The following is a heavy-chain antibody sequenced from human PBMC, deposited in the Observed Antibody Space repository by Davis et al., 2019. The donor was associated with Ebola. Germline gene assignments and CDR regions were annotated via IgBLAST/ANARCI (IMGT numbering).Heavy chain of an antibody. CDR2: LKSKTDGGTA. Sequence: PGGALRLSCAASWITFRNAWMSWVPQVPGKGLAWGGRLKSKTDGGTADYAAPVKGRFTISRDDSKNTLYLQMNSLKTEDTAVYFCTTDRRSGSYFDYWGQGALVTVSS. CDR1: WITFRNAW. J-gene: IGHJ4*02. CDR3: TTDRRSGSYFDY. D-gene: IGHD1-26*01. V-gene: IGHV3-15*01.